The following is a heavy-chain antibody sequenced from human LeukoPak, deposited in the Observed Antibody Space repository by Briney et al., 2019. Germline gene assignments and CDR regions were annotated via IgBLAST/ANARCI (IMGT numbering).Heavy chain of an antibody. V-gene: IGHV4-38-2*02. J-gene: IGHJ4*02. CDR2: IYHSGST. Sequence: SETLSLTCTVSGYSISSGYYWGWIRQPPGKGLEWIGSIYHSGSTYYNPSLKSRVTISVDTSKNQFSLKLSSVTAADTAVYYCARVPECSGGSCYGPPVGPAHYYFDYWGQGTLVTVSS. D-gene: IGHD2-15*01. CDR1: GYSISSGYY. CDR3: ARVPECSGGSCYGPPVGPAHYYFDY.